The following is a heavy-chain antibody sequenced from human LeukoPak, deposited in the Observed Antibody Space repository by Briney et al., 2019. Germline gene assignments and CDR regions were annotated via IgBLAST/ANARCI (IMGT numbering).Heavy chain of an antibody. J-gene: IGHJ6*02. V-gene: IGHV3-66*01. CDR2: IYSGGST. Sequence: PGGSLRLSCAASGFTVSSNYMSWVRQAPGKGLEWVSVIYSGGSTYYADSVKGRFTISRDNSKNTLYLQMNSLRAEDTAVYYCARDRYYYYGMDVWGQGTTVTASS. CDR1: GFTVSSNY. CDR3: ARDRYYYYGMDV.